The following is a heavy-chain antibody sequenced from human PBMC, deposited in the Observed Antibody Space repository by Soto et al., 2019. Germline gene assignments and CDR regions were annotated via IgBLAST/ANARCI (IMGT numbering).Heavy chain of an antibody. J-gene: IGHJ6*02. CDR3: ARLTTVVTPDYYYGMDV. Sequence: QVQLVQSGAEVKKPGSSVKVSCKASGGTFSSYAISWVRQAPGQGLEWMGGIIPIFGTANYAQKFQGRVTITADESTSTAYMKLSSLRSEDTAVYYCARLTTVVTPDYYYGMDVWGQGTTVTVSS. V-gene: IGHV1-69*12. CDR1: GGTFSSYA. CDR2: IIPIFGTA. D-gene: IGHD4-17*01.